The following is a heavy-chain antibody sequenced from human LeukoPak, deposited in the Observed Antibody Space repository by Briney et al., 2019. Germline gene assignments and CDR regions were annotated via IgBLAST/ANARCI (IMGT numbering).Heavy chain of an antibody. CDR1: GYTFTSYD. D-gene: IGHD6-13*01. Sequence: ASVKVSCKASGYTFTSYDINWVRQATGQGPEWMGWMNPNRGNTGYAQKYQGRVTMTRNTSISTAYMELSSLRSEDTAVYYCARGYIAAAGRFSVYWGQGTLVTVFS. V-gene: IGHV1-8*01. CDR3: ARGYIAAAGRFSVY. J-gene: IGHJ4*02. CDR2: MNPNRGNT.